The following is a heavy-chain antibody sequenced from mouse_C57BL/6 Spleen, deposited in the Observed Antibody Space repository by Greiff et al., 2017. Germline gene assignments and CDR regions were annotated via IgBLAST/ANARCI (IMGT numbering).Heavy chain of an antibody. J-gene: IGHJ4*01. CDR2: ISGGGGNT. CDR3: ARRDDGYYDYYAMDY. CDR1: GFTFSSYT. Sequence: EVKLVESGGGLVKPGGSLKLSCAASGFTFSSYTMSWVRQTPEKRLEWVATISGGGGNTYYPDSVKGRFTISRDNAKDTLYLQMSSLRSEDTAVYYCARRDDGYYDYYAMDYWGQGTSVTVSS. V-gene: IGHV5-9*04. D-gene: IGHD2-3*01.